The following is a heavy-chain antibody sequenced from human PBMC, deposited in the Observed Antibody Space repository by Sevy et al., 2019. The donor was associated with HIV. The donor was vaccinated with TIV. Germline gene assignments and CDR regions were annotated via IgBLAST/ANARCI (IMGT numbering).Heavy chain of an antibody. Sequence: GGSLRLSCVVSGFTFSKYPMNWVRQAPGKGLEWVSSISSSSNYINYGDSVKGRFTSSRDNAKNSLYLQMNSLGADDTAVYYCVRDGGCSSSSCLLYFDYWGQGILVTVSS. V-gene: IGHV3-21*01. J-gene: IGHJ4*02. CDR1: GFTFSKYP. CDR2: ISSSSNYI. CDR3: VRDGGCSSSSCLLYFDY. D-gene: IGHD2-15*01.